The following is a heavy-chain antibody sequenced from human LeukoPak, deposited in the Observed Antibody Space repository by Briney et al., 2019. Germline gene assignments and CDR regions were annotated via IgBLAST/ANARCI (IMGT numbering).Heavy chain of an antibody. CDR1: GFTFSDYY. D-gene: IGHD1-26*01. Sequence: GSLRLSCAASGFTFSDYYMSWIRQAPGKGLEWVSYISSSGSTIYYADSVKGRFTISRDNSKNTLYLQMNSLRAEDTAVYYCARDRVGATTNFDYWGQGTLVTVSS. CDR2: ISSSGSTI. CDR3: ARDRVGATTNFDY. J-gene: IGHJ4*02. V-gene: IGHV3-11*01.